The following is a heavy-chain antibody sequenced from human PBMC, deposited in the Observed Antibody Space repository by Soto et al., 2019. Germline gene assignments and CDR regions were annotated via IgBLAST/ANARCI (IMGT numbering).Heavy chain of an antibody. Sequence: QVQLQESGPGLVKPSETLSLTCTVSGGSISNYYWTWIRQPAGKGLEWIGRIYSRGSTNYNSSLKSRVTMSVDTSKNQFSLKLTSVTAADTAVYYCARQTTYSSSWYDYWGQGTLVTVSS. CDR2: IYSRGST. CDR1: GGSISNYY. J-gene: IGHJ4*02. CDR3: ARQTTYSSSWYDY. V-gene: IGHV4-4*07. D-gene: IGHD6-13*01.